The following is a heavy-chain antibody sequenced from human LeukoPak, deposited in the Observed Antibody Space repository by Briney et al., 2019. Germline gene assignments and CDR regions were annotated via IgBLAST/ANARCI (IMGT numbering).Heavy chain of an antibody. Sequence: PGRSLRLSCTASGFAFGDYAMSWVRQAPGKGREWVGFIRSKAYGGTTEYAASVKGRYTISSDDSKSIAYLQMNSLKADDTAVYYCTRSYGCWSGYFDYWGQGTLVTVSS. CDR1: GFAFGDYA. CDR2: IRSKAYGGTT. J-gene: IGHJ4*02. CDR3: TRSYGCWSGYFDY. D-gene: IGHD3-3*01. V-gene: IGHV3-49*04.